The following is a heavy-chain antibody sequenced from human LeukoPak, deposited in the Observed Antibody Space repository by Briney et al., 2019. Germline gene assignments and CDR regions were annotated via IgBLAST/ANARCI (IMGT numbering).Heavy chain of an antibody. CDR2: IYYSGST. D-gene: IGHD5-24*01. CDR1: GGSISSYY. Sequence: SETLSLTCTVSGGSISSYYWSWIRQPPGKGLEWIGYIYYSGSTNYNPSLKSRVTISVDTSKNQFSLKLSSVTAADTAVYYCARASRGRLGDFDYWGQGTLVTVSS. CDR3: ARASRGRLGDFDY. V-gene: IGHV4-59*01. J-gene: IGHJ4*02.